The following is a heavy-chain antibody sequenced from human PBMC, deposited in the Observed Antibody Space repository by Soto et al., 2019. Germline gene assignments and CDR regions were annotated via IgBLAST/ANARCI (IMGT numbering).Heavy chain of an antibody. CDR3: ARDITMIVVVIPGEGYFDY. V-gene: IGHV1-18*01. J-gene: IGHJ4*02. D-gene: IGHD3-22*01. CDR1: GYTFTSYG. Sequence: ASVKVSFKASGYTFTSYGISWVRRAPGQGLEWMGWISAYNGNTNYAQKLQGRVTMTTDTSTSTAYMELRSLRSDDTAVYYCARDITMIVVVIPGEGYFDYWGQGTLVTVSS. CDR2: ISAYNGNT.